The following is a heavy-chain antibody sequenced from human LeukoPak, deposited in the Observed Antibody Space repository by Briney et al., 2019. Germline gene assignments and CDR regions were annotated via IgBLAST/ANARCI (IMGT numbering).Heavy chain of an antibody. CDR1: GFIFSNYG. Sequence: EGSLRLSCAASGFIFSNYGMHWVRQAPGKGLEWVAFIRYDGNNAYYADSVKGRFTISRDYSKNTLYLQMNSLRAEDTAVYYCAKGVVVAATPGFDYWGQGTLVTVSS. J-gene: IGHJ4*02. CDR2: IRYDGNNA. V-gene: IGHV3-30*02. D-gene: IGHD2-15*01. CDR3: AKGVVVAATPGFDY.